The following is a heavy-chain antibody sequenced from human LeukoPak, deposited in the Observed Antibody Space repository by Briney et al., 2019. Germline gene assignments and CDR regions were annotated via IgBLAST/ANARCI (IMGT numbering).Heavy chain of an antibody. V-gene: IGHV4-59*01. J-gene: IGHJ4*02. CDR3: ARGQWLPVFDF. Sequence: SETLSLTCSVSGGFNTHYYWSWIRQPPGKGLEWIGYIYHSGSTNYNPSLKSRVTISVDTSKNHFSLKLSSVTASDTAVYYCARGQWLPVFDFWGQGTLVTVSS. D-gene: IGHD3-22*01. CDR2: IYHSGST. CDR1: GGFNTHYY.